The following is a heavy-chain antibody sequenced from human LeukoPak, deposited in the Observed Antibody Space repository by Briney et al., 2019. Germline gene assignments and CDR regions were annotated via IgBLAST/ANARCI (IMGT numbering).Heavy chain of an antibody. D-gene: IGHD6-13*01. CDR1: GGSISSSSYY. CDR3: ARAQQLVAWYYMDV. CDR2: IYYSGSA. V-gene: IGHV4-61*01. J-gene: IGHJ6*03. Sequence: SETLSLTCTVSGGSISSSSYYWSWIRQPPGKGLEWIGYIYYSGSANYNPSLKSRVTISVDTSKNQFSLKLSSVTAADTAVYYCARAQQLVAWYYMDVWGKGTTVTVSS.